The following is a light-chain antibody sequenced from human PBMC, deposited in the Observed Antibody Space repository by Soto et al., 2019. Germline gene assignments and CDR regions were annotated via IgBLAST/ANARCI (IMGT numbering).Light chain of an antibody. CDR3: QQYNTYSAT. Sequence: DIQMTQSPSTLSPSVGDRVTITCRASQNIVNWLAWYQQKPGKAPKILIYGASTLERGVPSRFSGSGSGTEFTLIITNLQPDDFATYYCQQYNTYSATFGQGTRLEIK. CDR1: QNIVNW. CDR2: GAS. J-gene: IGKJ5*01. V-gene: IGKV1-5*01.